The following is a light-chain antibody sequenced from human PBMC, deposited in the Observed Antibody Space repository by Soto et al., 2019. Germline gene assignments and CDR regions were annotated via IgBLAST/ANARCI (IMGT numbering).Light chain of an antibody. CDR1: SSDVGAYNY. Sequence: QSVLTQPASVSGSPGQSITISCTGTSSDVGAYNYVSWYQQHPGKAPKLMIYEVSTRPSGVSDRFSGSRSGNTASLTISGLHSEDESDYYCSSYTSSSTWVFGGGTKVTVL. CDR3: SSYTSSSTWV. V-gene: IGLV2-14*01. J-gene: IGLJ3*02. CDR2: EVS.